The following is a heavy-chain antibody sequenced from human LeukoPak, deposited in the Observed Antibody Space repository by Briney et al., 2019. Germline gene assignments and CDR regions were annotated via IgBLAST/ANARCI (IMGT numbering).Heavy chain of an antibody. CDR3: ARDGHNSSGYYEDY. J-gene: IGHJ4*02. D-gene: IGHD3-22*01. Sequence: ASVKVSCKASGYTFTDYYMHWVRQAPGQGPEWMGWIKPNSGGTSYTQKFQGRVTMTRDTSISTAYMELSRLRSDDTAVYYCARDGHNSSGYYEDYWGQGTLVTVSS. CDR2: IKPNSGGT. V-gene: IGHV1-2*02. CDR1: GYTFTDYY.